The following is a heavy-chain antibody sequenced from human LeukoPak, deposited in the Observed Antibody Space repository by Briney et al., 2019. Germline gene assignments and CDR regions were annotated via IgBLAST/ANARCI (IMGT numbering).Heavy chain of an antibody. CDR1: GYTFTSYG. Sequence: ASVTVSFKASGYTFTSYGISWVRQAPGQGLEWMGWISAYNGNINYAQKLQGRVTMTTDTSTSTAYMELRSLRSDDTAVYYCARDRSWKQRVDYWGQGTLVTVSS. V-gene: IGHV1-18*01. J-gene: IGHJ4*02. D-gene: IGHD2-15*01. CDR2: ISAYNGNI. CDR3: ARDRSWKQRVDY.